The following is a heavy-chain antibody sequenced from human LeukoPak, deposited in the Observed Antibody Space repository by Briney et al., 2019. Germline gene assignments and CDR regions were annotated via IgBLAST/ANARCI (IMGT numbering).Heavy chain of an antibody. Sequence: GGSLRLSCAVSGITLSNYGMTWVRQAPGKGLEWVAVISDTGGRTNYADSVKGRFTISREKPKHTLYQHMNSVRAEDAAVYFCAKGGVLIWVILVGFHKEAYYFDSWGQGALVTVSS. J-gene: IGHJ4*02. CDR1: GITLSNYG. CDR2: ISDTGGRT. V-gene: IGHV3-23*01. D-gene: IGHD3-22*01. CDR3: AKGGVLIWVILVGFHKEAYYFDS.